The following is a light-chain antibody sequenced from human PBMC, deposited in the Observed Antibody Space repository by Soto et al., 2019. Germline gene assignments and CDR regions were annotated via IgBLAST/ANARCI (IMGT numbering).Light chain of an antibody. Sequence: IVLTQSPGTLSLSPWERATLSCRASQSVSSSYLAWYQQKPGQAPRLLIYGASSRPTGIPDRFSGSGSGTDFTLTISRLEPEDFAVYYCQQYGSSSTFGQGTK. CDR3: QQYGSSST. J-gene: IGKJ1*01. CDR1: QSVSSSY. V-gene: IGKV3-20*01. CDR2: GAS.